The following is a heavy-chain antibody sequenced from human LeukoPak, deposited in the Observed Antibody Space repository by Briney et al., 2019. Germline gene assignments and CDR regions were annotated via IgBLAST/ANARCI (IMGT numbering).Heavy chain of an antibody. CDR2: IKQDGSEK. CDR1: GFTFSSYW. Sequence: GGSLRLSCAASGFTFSSYWMSWVRQAPGKGLEWVANIKQDGSEKYYVDSVKGRFTISRDNAKNSLYLQMNSLRAEDTAVYYCAKDRPYYGSGSYYPGRYNWFDPWGQGTLVTVSS. D-gene: IGHD3-10*01. V-gene: IGHV3-7*01. CDR3: AKDRPYYGSGSYYPGRYNWFDP. J-gene: IGHJ5*02.